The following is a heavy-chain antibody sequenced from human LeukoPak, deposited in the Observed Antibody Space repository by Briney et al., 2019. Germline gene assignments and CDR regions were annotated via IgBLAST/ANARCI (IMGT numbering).Heavy chain of an antibody. V-gene: IGHV1-69*01. CDR1: RGTFSSYV. CDR3: ARAGGITMVRGVPYYYYYYGMDV. Sequence: SLSVSCEASRGTFSSYVISWVREAPGQGVGWRGGINPIFGIANYAQKFQGRVTITADESTSTAYMELSSLRSEDTAVYYCARAGGITMVRGVPYYYYYYGMDVWGKGTTVTVSS. J-gene: IGHJ6*04. CDR2: INPIFGIA. D-gene: IGHD3-10*01.